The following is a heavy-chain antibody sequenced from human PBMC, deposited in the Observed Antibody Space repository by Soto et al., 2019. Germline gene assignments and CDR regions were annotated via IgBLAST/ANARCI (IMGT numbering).Heavy chain of an antibody. V-gene: IGHV3-23*01. D-gene: IGHD6-13*01. CDR1: GFTFSSYA. CDR2: INNRGDIA. CDR3: AHPGSPGVYYFDY. Sequence: EVRLLESGGGLVQPGGSLRLSCAASGFTFSSYAMSWVRQGPGKGLEWVSGINNRGDIAYYADSVKGRFTISRDNSKNTLSLQMNSLRAEDTAVYYCAHPGSPGVYYFDYWGQGTLVTVSS. J-gene: IGHJ4*02.